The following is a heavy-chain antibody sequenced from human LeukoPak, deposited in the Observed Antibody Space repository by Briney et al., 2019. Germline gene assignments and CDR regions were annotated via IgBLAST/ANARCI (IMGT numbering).Heavy chain of an antibody. CDR1: GGSISSYY. J-gene: IGHJ3*02. D-gene: IGHD3-9*01. CDR3: ARDLYDILTGYYHDAFDI. Sequence: SETLSLTCTVSGGSISSYYWSWIRQPPGKGLEWIGYIYYSRSTNYNPSLKSRVTISVDTSKNQFSLKLSSVTAADTAVYYCARDLYDILTGYYHDAFDIWGQGTMVTVSS. CDR2: IYYSRST. V-gene: IGHV4-59*12.